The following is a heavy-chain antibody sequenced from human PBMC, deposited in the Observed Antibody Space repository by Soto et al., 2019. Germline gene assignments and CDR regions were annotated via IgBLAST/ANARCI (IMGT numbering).Heavy chain of an antibody. J-gene: IGHJ4*02. CDR3: ARVGTDCSGGSCYSETFDY. CDR2: IYHSGST. Sequence: TLSLTCAVSGGSISSGGYSWSWIRQPPGKGLEWIGYIYHSGSTYYNPSLKSRVTISVDRSKNQFSLKLSSVTAADTAVYYCARVGTDCSGGSCYSETFDYWGQGTLVTVSS. D-gene: IGHD2-15*01. CDR1: GGSISSGGYS. V-gene: IGHV4-30-2*01.